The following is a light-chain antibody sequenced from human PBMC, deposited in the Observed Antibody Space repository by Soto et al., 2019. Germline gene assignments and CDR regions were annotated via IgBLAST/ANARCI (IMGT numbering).Light chain of an antibody. J-gene: IGKJ1*01. V-gene: IGKV3-11*01. CDR1: QSVSSY. CDR2: DAS. CDR3: QQRSNWPGT. Sequence: EIVLTQSPGTLSLSPGERATLSCRASQSVSSYLAWYRQKPGQAPRLLIYDASNRATGIPARFSGSGSGTDFTLTISSLEPEDFAVYYCQQRSNWPGTSGQGTKVDIK.